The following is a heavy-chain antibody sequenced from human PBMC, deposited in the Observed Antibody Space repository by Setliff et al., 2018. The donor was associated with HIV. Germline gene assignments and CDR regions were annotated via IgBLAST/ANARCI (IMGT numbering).Heavy chain of an antibody. V-gene: IGHV1-8*02. J-gene: IGHJ6*03. CDR3: ARARRDSYDRGRRNHYYIDV. D-gene: IGHD3-22*01. CDR1: GYTFSSYD. Sequence: EASVKVSCKASGYTFSSYDINWVRQATGQGLEWMGWMNPNSGNTGYAQKFQGRVTMTRDTSISTAYMELNNLKFEDTAVYYCARARRDSYDRGRRNHYYIDVWGKGTTVTVSS. CDR2: MNPNSGNT.